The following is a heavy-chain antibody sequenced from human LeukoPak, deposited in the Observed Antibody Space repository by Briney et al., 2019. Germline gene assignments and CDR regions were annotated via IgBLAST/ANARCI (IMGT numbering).Heavy chain of an antibody. V-gene: IGHV1-69*05. J-gene: IGHJ4*02. D-gene: IGHD2-2*01. Sequence: SVKVSCKASGGTFSSYAISWVRQAPGQGLEWMGGIIPIFGTANYAQKFQGRVTITTDESTSTAYMELSSLRSEDTAVYYCARSSKLRVPAASQGDLVYWGQGTLVTVSS. CDR2: IIPIFGTA. CDR1: GGTFSSYA. CDR3: ARSSKLRVPAASQGDLVY.